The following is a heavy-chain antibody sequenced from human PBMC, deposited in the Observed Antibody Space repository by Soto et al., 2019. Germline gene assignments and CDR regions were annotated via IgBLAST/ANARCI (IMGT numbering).Heavy chain of an antibody. J-gene: IGHJ6*02. V-gene: IGHV4-31*03. CDR2: IYYSGKT. Sequence: QVQLQESGPGLVKPSQTLSLTCTVSGASINGGGYYWSWIRQHPGKGLEWIGSIYYSGKTYYSPSLKSRVTISVDTSKNHFSLRLTSVTAADTAVYYCARDPSYGDYSYYGMDVWGQGTTVTVSS. CDR1: GASINGGGYY. CDR3: ARDPSYGDYSYYGMDV. D-gene: IGHD4-17*01.